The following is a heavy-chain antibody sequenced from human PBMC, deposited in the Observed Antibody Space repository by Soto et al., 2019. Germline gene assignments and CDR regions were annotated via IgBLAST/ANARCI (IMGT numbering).Heavy chain of an antibody. CDR2: IYYSGST. V-gene: IGHV4-39*01. D-gene: IGHD2-2*01. CDR1: GGSISSSSYY. Sequence: SETLSLTCTVSGGSISSSSYYWGWIRQPPGKGLEWIGSIYYSGSTYYNPSLKSRVTISVDTSKNQFSLKLSSVTAADTAVYYCARRRVVPAAIVTKEYYFDYWGQGTLVTVSS. CDR3: ARRRVVPAAIVTKEYYFDY. J-gene: IGHJ4*02.